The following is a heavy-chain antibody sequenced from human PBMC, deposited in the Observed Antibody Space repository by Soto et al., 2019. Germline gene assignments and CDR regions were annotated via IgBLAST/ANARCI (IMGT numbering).Heavy chain of an antibody. Sequence: SETLSLTCTVSGGSISSGDYYWSWIRQPPGKGLEWIGYIYYSGSTYYNPSLKSRVTISVDTSKNQFSLKLSSVTAADTAVYYCARGKGTSVYYYYGMDVWGQGTTVTVS. D-gene: IGHD2-2*01. J-gene: IGHJ6*02. CDR2: IYYSGST. V-gene: IGHV4-30-4*01. CDR3: ARGKGTSVYYYYGMDV. CDR1: GGSISSGDYY.